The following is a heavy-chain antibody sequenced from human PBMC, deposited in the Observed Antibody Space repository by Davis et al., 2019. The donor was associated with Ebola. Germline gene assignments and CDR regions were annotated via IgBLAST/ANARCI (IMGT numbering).Heavy chain of an antibody. J-gene: IGHJ4*02. D-gene: IGHD3-10*01. V-gene: IGHV1-69*04. CDR2: IIPILGIA. Sequence: SVKVSCKASGGTFSSYAISWVRQASGQGLEWMGRIIPILGIANYAQKFQGRVTMTRDTSTNTLYMELSSLTSGDTAVYYCVRDLRGWGDFDYWGQGTLVTVSS. CDR1: GGTFSSYA. CDR3: VRDLRGWGDFDY.